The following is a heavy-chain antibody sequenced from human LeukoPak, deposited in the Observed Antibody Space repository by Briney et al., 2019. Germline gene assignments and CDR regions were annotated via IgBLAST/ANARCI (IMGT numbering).Heavy chain of an antibody. CDR2: INPNSGGT. Sequence: GASVKVSCKASGYTFTGYYMHWVRQAPGQGLEWMGWINPNSGGTNYAQKFQGRVTMTRDTSISTAYMELSRLRSDDTAVYYCARAIVVVPAAVAMDAFDIWGQGTMVTVSS. CDR3: ARAIVVVPAAVAMDAFDI. CDR1: GYTFTGYY. V-gene: IGHV1-2*02. J-gene: IGHJ3*02. D-gene: IGHD2-2*01.